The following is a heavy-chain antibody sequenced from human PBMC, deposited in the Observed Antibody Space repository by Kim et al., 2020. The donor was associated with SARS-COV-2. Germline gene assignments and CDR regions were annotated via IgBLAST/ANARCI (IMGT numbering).Heavy chain of an antibody. J-gene: IGHJ4*02. CDR3: ARDLGTMVRGVIQAY. D-gene: IGHD3-10*01. CDR1: GYTFTGYY. Sequence: ASVKVSCKASGYTFTGYYMHWVRQAPGQGLEWMGWINPNSGGTNYAQKFQGRVTMTRDTSISTAYMELSRLRSDDTAVYYCARDLGTMVRGVIQAYWGQGTLVTVSS. CDR2: INPNSGGT. V-gene: IGHV1-2*02.